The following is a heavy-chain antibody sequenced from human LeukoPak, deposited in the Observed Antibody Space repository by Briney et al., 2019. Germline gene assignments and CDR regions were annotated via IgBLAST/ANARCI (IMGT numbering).Heavy chain of an antibody. CDR3: ARTPNIYSGSSWVPYYFDY. CDR2: IYYSGST. Sequence: SQTLSLTCTVSGGSISSGDYYWSWIRQPPGKGLEWIGYIYYSGSTYYNPSLKSRVTISVDTSKNQFSLKLSSVTAADTAVYYCARTPNIYSGSSWVPYYFDYWGQGTLVTVSS. V-gene: IGHV4-30-4*01. CDR1: GGSISSGDYY. J-gene: IGHJ4*02. D-gene: IGHD1-26*01.